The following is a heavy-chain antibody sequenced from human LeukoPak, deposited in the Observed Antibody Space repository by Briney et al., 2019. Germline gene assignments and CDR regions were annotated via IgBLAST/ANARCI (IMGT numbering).Heavy chain of an antibody. Sequence: GGSLRLSCAASGFTFGNSGMTWVRQAPGKGLEWVSAIGRTGRDTYYADSVKGRFTISRDNSKSALYLQMNSLRVGDTAVYYCAKTAPYYFDFWGQGTLVTVSS. V-gene: IGHV3-23*01. D-gene: IGHD2-21*02. CDR2: IGRTGRDT. J-gene: IGHJ4*02. CDR3: AKTAPYYFDF. CDR1: GFTFGNSG.